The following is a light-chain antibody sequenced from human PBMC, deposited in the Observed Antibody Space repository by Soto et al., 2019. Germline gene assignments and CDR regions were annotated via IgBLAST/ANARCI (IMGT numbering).Light chain of an antibody. J-gene: IGLJ1*01. Sequence: QSALTQPASVSGSPGQSITISCTGTSSDVGGYIYVSWFQQHPGKAPKLIIYEVNNRPSGVSARFSGSKSGNTASLTISGLQAEDEGDYYCNSYTSNTPYVFGTGTKLTVL. CDR3: NSYTSNTPYV. CDR2: EVN. CDR1: SSDVGGYIY. V-gene: IGLV2-14*01.